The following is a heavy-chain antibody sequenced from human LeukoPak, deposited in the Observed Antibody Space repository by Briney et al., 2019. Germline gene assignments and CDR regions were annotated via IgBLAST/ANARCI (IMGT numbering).Heavy chain of an antibody. Sequence: GGSLRLSCTASGFTFSIYNMNWVRQAPGKGLERVSSISSSSYIYYADSVKGRFTISRDNAKKSLYLQMNSLKTEDTAVYYCTPIPDYYDSSGHAFDIWGQGTMVTVSS. V-gene: IGHV3-21*03. CDR2: ISSSSYI. J-gene: IGHJ3*02. CDR3: TPIPDYYDSSGHAFDI. D-gene: IGHD3-22*01. CDR1: GFTFSIYN.